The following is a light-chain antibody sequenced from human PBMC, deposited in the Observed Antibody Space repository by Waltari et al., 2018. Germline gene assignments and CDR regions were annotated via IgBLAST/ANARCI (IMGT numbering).Light chain of an antibody. Sequence: DIRLTQPPSPLSASVGDRVTTTCRASHGISYELAWFQQKPGKAPKPLIFGASSLQSGVPWRFSGGGSETFFTLTINDLQPEDFATYYCQQYNSYPPTFGGGTRV. CDR2: GAS. V-gene: IGKV1-16*01. CDR1: HGISYE. J-gene: IGKJ4*01. CDR3: QQYNSYPPT.